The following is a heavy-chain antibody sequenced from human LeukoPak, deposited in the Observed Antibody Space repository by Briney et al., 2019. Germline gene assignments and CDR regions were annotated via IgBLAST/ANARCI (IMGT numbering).Heavy chain of an antibody. Sequence: GGSLRLSCVASGFSLSNYWMSWVRQAPGKGLEWVADINDDGSEKYYVGSVKGRFAISRGNAKNTLYLQMDNLRVEDTAVYYCARLTPGQQWIYYWGQGALVTVSS. CDR2: INDDGSEK. J-gene: IGHJ4*02. V-gene: IGHV3-7*01. CDR1: GFSLSNYW. CDR3: ARLTPGQQWIYY. D-gene: IGHD6-19*01.